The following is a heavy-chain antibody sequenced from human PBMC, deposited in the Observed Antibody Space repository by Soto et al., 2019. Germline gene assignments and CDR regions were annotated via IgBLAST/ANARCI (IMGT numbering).Heavy chain of an antibody. D-gene: IGHD3-3*01. CDR3: ARDMRRFLEPQYGGGYYYYGMDV. V-gene: IGHV3-21*01. CDR1: GFTFSSYS. Sequence: EVQLVESGGGLVKPGGSLRLSCAASGFTFSSYSMNWVRQAPGKGLEWVSSISSSSSYIYYADSVKGRFTISRDNAKNSLYLQMNSLRAEDTAVYYCARDMRRFLEPQYGGGYYYYGMDVWGQGTTVTVSS. J-gene: IGHJ6*02. CDR2: ISSSSSYI.